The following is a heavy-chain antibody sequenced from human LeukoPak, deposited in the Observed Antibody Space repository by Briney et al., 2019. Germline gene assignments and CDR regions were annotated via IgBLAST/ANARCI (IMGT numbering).Heavy chain of an antibody. CDR3: AKMVLTEQWQGPFDY. Sequence: AGGSLSFSCAGPGFTFSNFAMNWVRQAPGKGLEWGSTISGSGGSTYYADSVKGRFTISRDNSKNTLYLQMNSLRAEDTAVYYFAKMVLTEQWQGPFDYGGQGTLVTVS. V-gene: IGHV3-23*01. D-gene: IGHD6-19*01. CDR2: ISGSGGST. J-gene: IGHJ4*02. CDR1: GFTFSNFA.